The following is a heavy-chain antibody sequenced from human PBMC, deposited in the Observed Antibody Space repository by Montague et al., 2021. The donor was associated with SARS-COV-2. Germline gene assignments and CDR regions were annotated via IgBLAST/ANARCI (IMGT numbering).Heavy chain of an antibody. CDR1: GASISSSHW. Sequence: SETLSLTYAVSGASISSSHWWSWIRQPPGKGLEWMGEIYHTGSTNYNPSLKSRVTISVDKSKNQFSLKLSSVPAADTTVYFCARAPIVGSGKNAFDIWGQGTMVTVSS. CDR2: IYHTGST. J-gene: IGHJ3*02. V-gene: IGHV4-4*02. CDR3: ARAPIVGSGKNAFDI. D-gene: IGHD6-19*01.